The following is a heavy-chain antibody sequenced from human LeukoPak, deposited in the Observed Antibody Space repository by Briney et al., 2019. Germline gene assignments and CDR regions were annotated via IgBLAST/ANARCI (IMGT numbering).Heavy chain of an antibody. CDR2: ISGSDSST. V-gene: IGHV3-23*01. CDR3: AKDRNYYGSGTTDH. J-gene: IGHJ4*02. D-gene: IGHD3-10*01. CDR1: GFTFSSSA. Sequence: PGGSLRLSCAASGFTFSSSAMSWVRQAPGKGLEWVSTISGSDSSTHYADSVEGRFTISRDNSKNTLYLQMNSLRAEDTAVYYCAKDRNYYGSGTTDHWGQGTLVTVSS.